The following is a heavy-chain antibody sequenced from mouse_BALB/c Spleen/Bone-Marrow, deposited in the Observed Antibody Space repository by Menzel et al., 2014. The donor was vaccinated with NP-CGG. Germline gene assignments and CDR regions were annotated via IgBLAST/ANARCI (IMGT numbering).Heavy chain of an antibody. Sequence: LVESGGGLVQPGGSRKLSCAASGFTFSSFGMHWVRQAPEKGLEWVAYISNGSSPIYYADTVKGRFTISRDNPKNTMFLQMTSLRSEDTAMYYCARKGAMITHYYAMDYWGQGTSVTVSS. J-gene: IGHJ4*01. CDR3: ARKGAMITHYYAMDY. V-gene: IGHV5-17*02. CDR1: GFTFSSFG. CDR2: ISNGSSPI. D-gene: IGHD2-4*01.